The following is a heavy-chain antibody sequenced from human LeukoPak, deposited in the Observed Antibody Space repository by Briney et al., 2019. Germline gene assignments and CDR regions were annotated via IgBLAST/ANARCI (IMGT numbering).Heavy chain of an antibody. CDR3: ARLYCSGGSCYPGQFDY. Sequence: GGSLRLSCAASGFTFSSYWMSWVRQAPGKGLEWVANIRQDGSEKYYVDSVKGRFTISRDNAKNSLYLQMNSLRAEDTAVYYCARLYCSGGSCYPGQFDYWGHGTLVTVSS. CDR1: GFTFSSYW. V-gene: IGHV3-7*01. CDR2: IRQDGSEK. J-gene: IGHJ4*01. D-gene: IGHD2-15*01.